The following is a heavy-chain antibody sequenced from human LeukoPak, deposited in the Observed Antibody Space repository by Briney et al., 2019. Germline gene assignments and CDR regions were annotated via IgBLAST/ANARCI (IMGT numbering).Heavy chain of an antibody. J-gene: IGHJ4*02. CDR3: ARGRGYYYAQYYFDY. V-gene: IGHV4-34*01. Sequence: PSETLSLTCAVYGGSFSGYYWSWIRQPPGKGLEWIGEINHSGSTNYNPSLTSRVTISVDTSKNQFSLKLSSVTAADTAVYYCARGRGYYYAQYYFDYWSQGTLVTVSS. CDR1: GGSFSGYY. D-gene: IGHD3-22*01. CDR2: INHSGST.